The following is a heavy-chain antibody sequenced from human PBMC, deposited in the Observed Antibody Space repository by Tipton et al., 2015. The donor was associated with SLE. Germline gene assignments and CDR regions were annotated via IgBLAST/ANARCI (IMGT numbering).Heavy chain of an antibody. Sequence: GSLRLSCAASGFTFSSYEMNWVRQAPGKGLEWVSYISSSGSTIYYADSVKGRFTISRDNAKNSLYLQMNTLRAEDTAVYYCARVPYCSSTSCPEDWGQGTLVTVSS. CDR2: ISSSGSTI. CDR1: GFTFSSYE. D-gene: IGHD2-2*01. J-gene: IGHJ4*02. V-gene: IGHV3-48*03. CDR3: ARVPYCSSTSCPED.